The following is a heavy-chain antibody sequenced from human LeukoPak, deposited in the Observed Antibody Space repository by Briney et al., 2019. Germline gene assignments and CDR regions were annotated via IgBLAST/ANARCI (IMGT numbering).Heavy chain of an antibody. CDR3: ARDSTPLGVVPAASFDY. J-gene: IGHJ4*02. D-gene: IGHD2-2*01. CDR1: GYTFTSYG. V-gene: IGHV1-18*01. Sequence: ASVKVSCKASGYTFTSYGISWVRQAPGQGLEWMGWISAYNGNTNYAQKLQGRVTMTTDTSTSTAYMELRSLRSDDTAVYYCARDSTPLGVVPAASFDYWGQGTLVTVSS. CDR2: ISAYNGNT.